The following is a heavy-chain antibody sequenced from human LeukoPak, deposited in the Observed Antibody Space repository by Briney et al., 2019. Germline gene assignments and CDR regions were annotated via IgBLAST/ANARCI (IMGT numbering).Heavy chain of an antibody. CDR2: IYYSGST. J-gene: IGHJ4*02. CDR3: ARYYYGSGSYFDH. CDR1: GGSISSGGYY. D-gene: IGHD3-10*01. Sequence: SETLSLTCTVSGGSISSGGYYWSWIRQHPGKGLEWIGYIYYSGSTYYNPSLKSRVTISVDTSKNQFSLKLSSVTAADTAVYYCARYYYGSGSYFDHWGQGTLVTVSS. V-gene: IGHV4-31*03.